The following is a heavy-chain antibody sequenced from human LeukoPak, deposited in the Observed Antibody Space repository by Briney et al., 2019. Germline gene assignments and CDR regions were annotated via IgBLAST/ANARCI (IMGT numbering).Heavy chain of an antibody. Sequence: GESLKISCKGSGYSFTSHWIGWVRQMPGKGLEWMGIIYPGDSDTTYNPSFQGQVTISADKSISTAYLQWSSLKASDTAMYYCARQSVGTPTGYYFGYWGQGTLVTVSS. D-gene: IGHD4-23*01. V-gene: IGHV5-51*01. CDR3: ARQSVGTPTGYYFGY. CDR1: GYSFTSHW. J-gene: IGHJ4*02. CDR2: IYPGDSDT.